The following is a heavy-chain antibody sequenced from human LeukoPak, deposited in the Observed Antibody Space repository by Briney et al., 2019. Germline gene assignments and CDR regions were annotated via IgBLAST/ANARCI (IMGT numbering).Heavy chain of an antibody. J-gene: IGHJ3*01. CDR1: GYTFTTYW. CDR2: IYPGDSDA. V-gene: IGHV5-51*01. Sequence: AGESLKISCKGSGYTFTTYWVAWVRQMPGKGLEWMGMIYPGDSDARYSPSFQGQVTISADRSIRTAYLQWSSLKVSDTAVYYCARREGPYSRGAFDLWGQGTMVNVSS. D-gene: IGHD2-21*01. CDR3: ARREGPYSRGAFDL.